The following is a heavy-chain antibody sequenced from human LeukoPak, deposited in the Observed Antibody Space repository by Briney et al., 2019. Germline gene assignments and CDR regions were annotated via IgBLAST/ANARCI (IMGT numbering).Heavy chain of an antibody. CDR2: INHSGST. Sequence: PSETLSLTCAVYGGSFSGYYWSWIRQPPGKGLEWIGEINHSGSTNYNPSLKSRVTISVDTSKNQFSLKLSSVTAADTAVYYCARDRRSYYNRLPLYYYYYMDVWGKGTTVTISS. D-gene: IGHD3-10*01. V-gene: IGHV4-34*01. CDR1: GGSFSGYY. J-gene: IGHJ6*03. CDR3: ARDRRSYYNRLPLYYYYYMDV.